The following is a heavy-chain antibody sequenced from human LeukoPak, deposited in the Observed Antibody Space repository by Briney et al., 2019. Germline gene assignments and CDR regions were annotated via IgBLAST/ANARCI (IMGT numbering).Heavy chain of an antibody. V-gene: IGHV3-48*02. CDR1: GFTFSSYS. CDR2: ISSSSSTI. Sequence: PGGSLRLSCAASGFTFSSYSMNWVRQAPGKGLEWVSYISSSSSTIYYADSVKGRFTISRDNAKNSLYPQMNSLRDEDTAVYYCARGSTYYYDSSGYHFDYWGQGTLVTVSS. CDR3: ARGSTYYYDSSGYHFDY. J-gene: IGHJ4*02. D-gene: IGHD3-22*01.